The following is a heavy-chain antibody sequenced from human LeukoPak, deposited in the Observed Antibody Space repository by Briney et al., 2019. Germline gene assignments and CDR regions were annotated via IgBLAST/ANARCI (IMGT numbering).Heavy chain of an antibody. CDR2: ISYDGSNK. CDR1: GFTFSSYA. J-gene: IGHJ4*02. V-gene: IGHV3-30*01. Sequence: PGRSLRLFCAASGFTFSSYAMHWVRQAPGKGLEWVAVISYDGSNKYYADSVKGRFTISRDNSKNTLYLQMNSLRAEDTAVYYCARGVRYNWNYGNFDYWGQGTLVTVSS. D-gene: IGHD1-7*01. CDR3: ARGVRYNWNYGNFDY.